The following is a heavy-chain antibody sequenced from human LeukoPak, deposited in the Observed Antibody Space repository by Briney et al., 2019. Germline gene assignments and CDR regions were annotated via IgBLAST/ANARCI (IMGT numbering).Heavy chain of an antibody. CDR3: PSQYKTVTTYY. CDR2: ISSSGSTI. Sequence: GGSLRLSCAASGFTFSDYYMSWIRQAPGKGLEWVSYISSSGSTIYYADSVKGRFTISRDNAKNSLYLQMNSLRAEDTAVYYCPSQYKTVTTYYWGQGTLVTVSS. J-gene: IGHJ4*02. CDR1: GFTFSDYY. V-gene: IGHV3-11*01. D-gene: IGHD4-17*01.